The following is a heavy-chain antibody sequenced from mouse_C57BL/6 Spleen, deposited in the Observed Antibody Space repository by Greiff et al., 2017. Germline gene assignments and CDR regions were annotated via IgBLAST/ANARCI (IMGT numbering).Heavy chain of an antibody. CDR2: IDPEDGET. D-gene: IGHD3-1*01. CDR1: GYNITDYY. Sequence: EVQLQQSGAELVKPGASVKLSCTASGYNITDYYMHWVKQRTEQGLEWIGGIDPEDGETKYAPKFQGQATITADTSSNTASLQLSSLTSEDTAVYYCARSGDYWGQGTTLTVSS. V-gene: IGHV14-2*01. CDR3: ARSGDY. J-gene: IGHJ2*01.